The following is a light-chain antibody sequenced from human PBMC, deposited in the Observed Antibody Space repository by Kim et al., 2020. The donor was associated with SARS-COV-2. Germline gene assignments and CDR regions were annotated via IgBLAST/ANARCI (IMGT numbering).Light chain of an antibody. Sequence: SPGESATLSCRATQSVSDNLAWYQQKPGQAPRLLLYGAATRATGIPARFSGSGSGTEFTLTISSLQSEDFAVYYCQQYSQRPPYTFGQGTKLEI. J-gene: IGKJ2*01. V-gene: IGKV3-15*01. CDR1: QSVSDN. CDR2: GAA. CDR3: QQYSQRPPYT.